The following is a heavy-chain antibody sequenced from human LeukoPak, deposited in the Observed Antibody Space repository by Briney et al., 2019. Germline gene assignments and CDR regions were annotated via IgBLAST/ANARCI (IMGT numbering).Heavy chain of an antibody. CDR2: ISSSSSYI. CDR1: GFTFSSYA. J-gene: IGHJ4*02. Sequence: GGSLRLSCAASGFTFSSYAMSWVRQAPGKGLEWVSSISSSSSYIYYADSVKGRFTISRDNAKNSLYLKMNSLRAEDTAVYYCASGYSYGIDYWGQGTLVTVSS. D-gene: IGHD5-18*01. CDR3: ASGYSYGIDY. V-gene: IGHV3-21*01.